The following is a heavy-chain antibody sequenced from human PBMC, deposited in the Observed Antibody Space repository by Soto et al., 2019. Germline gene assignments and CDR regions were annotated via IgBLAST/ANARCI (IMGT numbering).Heavy chain of an antibody. D-gene: IGHD3-16*02. J-gene: IGHJ4*02. V-gene: IGHV4-59*08. CDR3: ARSLYDYIWGSYRLDY. Sequence: SETLSLTCPVSCGSISSYYWSWILHPPWKGLEWIGYIYYSGSTNYNPSLKSRVTISVDTSKNQFSLKLSSVTAADTAVYYCARSLYDYIWGSYRLDYWGQGTLVTAPQ. CDR1: CGSISSYY. CDR2: IYYSGST.